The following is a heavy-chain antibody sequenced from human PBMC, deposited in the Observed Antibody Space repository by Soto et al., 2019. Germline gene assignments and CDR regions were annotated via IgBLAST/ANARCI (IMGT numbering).Heavy chain of an antibody. Sequence: SETLSLTCSVSGAALNSGNYYWSWIRQVPGKGLEWIGHIYVTGAVDYNPSLRDRITISQDTSERQFSLNLRLVTAADTAVYYCSRLRSATNIYKWFDPWGQGTLVTVSS. CDR3: SRLRSATNIYKWFDP. CDR2: IYVTGAV. CDR1: GAALNSGNYY. V-gene: IGHV4-31*03. J-gene: IGHJ5*02. D-gene: IGHD2-15*01.